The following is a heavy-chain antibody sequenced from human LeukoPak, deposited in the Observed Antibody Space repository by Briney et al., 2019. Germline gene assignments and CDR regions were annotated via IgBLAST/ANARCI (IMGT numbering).Heavy chain of an antibody. V-gene: IGHV3-48*01. CDR2: ISSSSSTI. Sequence: PGGSLRLSCAASGFTFCSYSMNWVRQAPGKGLEWVSYISSSSSTIYYADSVKGRFTISRDNAKNSLYLQMNSLRAEDTAVYYCARLGDRYCSSTSCAPYNWFDPWGQGTLVTVSS. D-gene: IGHD2-2*01. J-gene: IGHJ5*02. CDR1: GFTFCSYS. CDR3: ARLGDRYCSSTSCAPYNWFDP.